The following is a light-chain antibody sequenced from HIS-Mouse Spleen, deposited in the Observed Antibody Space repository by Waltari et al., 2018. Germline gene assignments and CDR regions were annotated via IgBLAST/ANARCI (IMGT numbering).Light chain of an antibody. CDR1: STTIGSTY. J-gene: IGLJ1*01. V-gene: IGLV1-47*01. CDR3: AAWYDSLGGYV. Sequence: QSVLPQPPSASGTPGQRVTISCSGSSTTIGSTYVYWYQQLPRTAPKLLIYRINHLPSSVPDQFSGAKSGAAAAVAISALRPEDEADYYCAAWYDSLGGYVFGAGTKVTVL. CDR2: RIN.